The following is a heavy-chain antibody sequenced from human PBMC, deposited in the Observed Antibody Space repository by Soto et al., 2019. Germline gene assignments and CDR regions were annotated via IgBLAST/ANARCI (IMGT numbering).Heavy chain of an antibody. J-gene: IGHJ4*02. V-gene: IGHV3-48*01. Sequence: GGSLRLSCAASGFTFSSYSMNWVRQAPGKGLEWVSYISSSSSIIYYADSVKGRFTISRDSAKNSLSLQMNSLRAEDTAVYYCARDLGVTTVTPGYIGYWGQGTLVTVSS. CDR2: ISSSSSII. CDR1: GFTFSSYS. D-gene: IGHD4-4*01. CDR3: ARDLGVTTVTPGYIGY.